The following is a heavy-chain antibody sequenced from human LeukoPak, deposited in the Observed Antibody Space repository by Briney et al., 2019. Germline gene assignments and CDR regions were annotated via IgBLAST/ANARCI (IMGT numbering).Heavy chain of an antibody. J-gene: IGHJ4*02. D-gene: IGHD5-18*01. CDR1: GGSFSGYY. V-gene: IGHV4-34*01. Sequence: SETLSLTCAVYGGSFSGYYWSWIRQPPGKGLEWIGDINHSGSTNYNPSLKSRVTISVDTSKNQFSLKLSSVTAADTAVYYCARGWRLLGGYSYGYFDYWGQGTLVTVSS. CDR2: INHSGST. CDR3: ARGWRLLGGYSYGYFDY.